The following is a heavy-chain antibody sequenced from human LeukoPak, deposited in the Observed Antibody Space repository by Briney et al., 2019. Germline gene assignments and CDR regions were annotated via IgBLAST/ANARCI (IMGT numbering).Heavy chain of an antibody. CDR1: GGSISSYY. J-gene: IGHJ4*02. D-gene: IGHD3-10*01. Sequence: SETLSLTCTVSGGSISSYYWCWIRQSAGNGLEWIGRIYTSGSTNYNPSLKSRVTMSVDTSKNQFSLKLSSVTAADTAVYYCARDLPYGSGSYPDYWGQGTLVTVSS. CDR2: IYTSGST. V-gene: IGHV4-4*07. CDR3: ARDLPYGSGSYPDY.